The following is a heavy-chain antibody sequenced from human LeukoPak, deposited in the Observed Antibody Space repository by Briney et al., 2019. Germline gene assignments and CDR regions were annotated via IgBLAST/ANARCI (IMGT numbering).Heavy chain of an antibody. V-gene: IGHV3-23*01. CDR3: AKDADTAMVTFFGY. Sequence: GGSLRLSCAASGFTFSSYAMSWVRQAPGKGLDRVSGISGSGGSPYYADSVKGRFTISRDNSKNTLYLQMNSLRAEDTAVYYCAKDADTAMVTFFGYWGQGTLVTVSS. CDR1: GFTFSSYA. D-gene: IGHD5-18*01. CDR2: ISGSGGSP. J-gene: IGHJ4*02.